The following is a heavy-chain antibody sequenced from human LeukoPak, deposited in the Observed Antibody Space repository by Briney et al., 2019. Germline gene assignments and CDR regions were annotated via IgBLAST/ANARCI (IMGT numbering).Heavy chain of an antibody. J-gene: IGHJ4*02. Sequence: GGSLRLSCAASGFTFSSYSMNWVRQAPGKGLEWVSSISSSSSYIYYADSVKGRFTISRDNSKNTLYLQMNSLRAEDTAVYYCARDVGRVVVTAILVYWGQGTLVTVSP. CDR1: GFTFSSYS. CDR2: ISSSSSYI. V-gene: IGHV3-21*01. D-gene: IGHD2-21*02. CDR3: ARDVGRVVVTAILVY.